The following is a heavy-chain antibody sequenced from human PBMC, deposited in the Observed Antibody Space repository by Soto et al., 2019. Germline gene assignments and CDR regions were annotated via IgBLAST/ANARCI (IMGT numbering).Heavy chain of an antibody. CDR3: ARHLAVTTSIHYYYYYMDV. J-gene: IGHJ6*03. CDR1: GGSISSYY. Sequence: SETLSLTCSVSGGSISSYYWSWVRQPPGKGLEWIGYIYYSGSTNYNPSLKSRVTISVDTSKNQFSLKLSSVTAADTAVYYCARHLAVTTSIHYYYYYMDVWGKGTTVTVSS. V-gene: IGHV4-59*08. D-gene: IGHD4-17*01. CDR2: IYYSGST.